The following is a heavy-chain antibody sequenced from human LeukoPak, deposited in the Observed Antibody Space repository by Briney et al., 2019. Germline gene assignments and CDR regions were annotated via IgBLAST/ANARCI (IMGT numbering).Heavy chain of an antibody. CDR2: KSWNSGSI. D-gene: IGHD3-10*01. V-gene: IGHV3-9*01. CDR3: AKDAGPHYYGSGSLYFDY. Sequence: PGGSLRLSCAASGFTFDDYAMQWVRQATGEGREWVTGKSWNSGSIGYAVSVKGRFTISRDNAKHSLYLQMNSLRAEDTALYYCAKDAGPHYYGSGSLYFDYWGQGTLVTVSS. CDR1: GFTFDDYA. J-gene: IGHJ4*02.